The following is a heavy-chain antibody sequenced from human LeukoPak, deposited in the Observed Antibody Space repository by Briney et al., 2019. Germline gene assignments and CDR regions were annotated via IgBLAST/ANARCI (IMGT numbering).Heavy chain of an antibody. V-gene: IGHV4-59*01. CDR3: ARDRIAAAGMDV. J-gene: IGHJ6*02. Sequence: SETLSLTCTVSGGSISSYYWSWLRQPPGKGLEWIGYIYYSGSTNYNPSLKSRVTISVDTSKSQFSLKLSSVTAADTAVYYCARDRIAAAGMDVWGQGTTVTVSS. CDR2: IYYSGST. CDR1: GGSISSYY. D-gene: IGHD6-13*01.